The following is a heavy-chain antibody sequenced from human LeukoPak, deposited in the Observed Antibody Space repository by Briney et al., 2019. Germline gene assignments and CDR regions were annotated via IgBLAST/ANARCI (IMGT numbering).Heavy chain of an antibody. Sequence: SETLSLTCTVSGGSISSYYWSWIRQPAGKGLEWIGRIYTSGSTNYNPSLKSRVTMSVDTSKNQFSPKLSSVTAADTAVYYCARDLDRGYYYDSSGDAFDIWGQGTMVTVSS. V-gene: IGHV4-4*07. CDR1: GGSISSYY. CDR2: IYTSGST. J-gene: IGHJ3*02. CDR3: ARDLDRGYYYDSSGDAFDI. D-gene: IGHD3-22*01.